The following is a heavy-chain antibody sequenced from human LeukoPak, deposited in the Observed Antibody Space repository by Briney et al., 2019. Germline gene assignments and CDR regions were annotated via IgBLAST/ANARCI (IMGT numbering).Heavy chain of an antibody. J-gene: IGHJ6*03. CDR2: IYYSGST. V-gene: IGHV4-59*01. CDR3: ARVLGYRSGGSCYSYDGYYMDV. CDR1: GGSISSYY. Sequence: SETLSLTXTVSGGSISSYYWSWIRQPPGKGLEWIGYIYYSGSTNYNPSLKSRVTISVDTSKNQFSLKLSSVTAADTAVYYCARVLGYRSGGSCYSYDGYYMDVWGKGTTVTVSS. D-gene: IGHD2-15*01.